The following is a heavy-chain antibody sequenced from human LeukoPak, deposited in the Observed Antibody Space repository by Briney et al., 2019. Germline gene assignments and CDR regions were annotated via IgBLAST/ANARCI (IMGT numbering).Heavy chain of an antibody. D-gene: IGHD2-2*01. J-gene: IGHJ5*02. CDR2: IHYSGNT. Sequence: SETLSLTCTVSGGPISSHFWTWIRQPPGKGLEWIGYIHYSGNTNYNPSLKSRLSISVDTSKNEFSLKLTSVTAADTAVYYCARDFLECSRASCLNWFAPWGQGTLVTVS. CDR1: GGPISSHF. V-gene: IGHV4-59*11. CDR3: ARDFLECSRASCLNWFAP.